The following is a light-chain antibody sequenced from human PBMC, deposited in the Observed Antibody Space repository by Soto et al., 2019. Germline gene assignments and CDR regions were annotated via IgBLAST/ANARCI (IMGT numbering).Light chain of an antibody. Sequence: EIVLTQSPGTLSLSLGERATLSCRASQSISSTSLAWYQQKPGQAPRLLIYGASSRATGIPDRFSGSGSGTDFTLTISSLEPEDFAIYYCQQRSNWPITFGQGTRLEIK. V-gene: IGKV3D-20*02. CDR1: QSISSTS. CDR3: QQRSNWPIT. CDR2: GAS. J-gene: IGKJ5*01.